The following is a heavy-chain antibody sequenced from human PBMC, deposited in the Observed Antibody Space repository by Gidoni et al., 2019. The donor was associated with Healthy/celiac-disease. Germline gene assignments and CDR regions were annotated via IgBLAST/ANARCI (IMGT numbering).Heavy chain of an antibody. Sequence: EVQLVESGGGLVKPGGSLRLSCAASGFTFSSYSMNWVRQAPGKGLEWVSSISSSSSYIYYADSVKGRFTISRDNAKNSLYLQMNSLRAEDTAVYYCARGVGATRNYFDYWGQGTLVTVSS. J-gene: IGHJ4*02. D-gene: IGHD1-26*01. CDR2: ISSSSSYI. V-gene: IGHV3-21*01. CDR1: GFTFSSYS. CDR3: ARGVGATRNYFDY.